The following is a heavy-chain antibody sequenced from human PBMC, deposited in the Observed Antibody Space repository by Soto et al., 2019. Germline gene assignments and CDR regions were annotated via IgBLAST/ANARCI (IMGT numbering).Heavy chain of an antibody. J-gene: IGHJ4*02. Sequence: QVQLVQSGAEVKKPGASVKVSCKASGYTFTTYFMHWVRQAPGQGLAWMGIINPSLASTTYAQKFQGKGTMTGDKSTTTVYLELSTLTSENTDVDCCTREDPRDGYSKHVDYGGQGTLVTVSS. D-gene: IGHD2-15*01. CDR2: INPSLAST. V-gene: IGHV1-46*03. CDR1: GYTFTTYF. CDR3: TREDPRDGYSKHVDY.